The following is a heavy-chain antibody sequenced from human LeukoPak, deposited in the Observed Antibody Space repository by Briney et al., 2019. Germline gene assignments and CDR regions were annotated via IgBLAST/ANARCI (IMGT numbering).Heavy chain of an antibody. Sequence: GGSLRLSCAASGFTFSSYAMHWVRQAPGKGLECVSAISSNGGSTYYANSVKGRFTISRDNSKNTLYLQMGSLRAEDMAVYYCARAGEEQQLVFDYWGQGTLVTVSS. CDR1: GFTFSSYA. CDR2: ISSNGGST. V-gene: IGHV3-64*01. J-gene: IGHJ4*02. D-gene: IGHD6-13*01. CDR3: ARAGEEQQLVFDY.